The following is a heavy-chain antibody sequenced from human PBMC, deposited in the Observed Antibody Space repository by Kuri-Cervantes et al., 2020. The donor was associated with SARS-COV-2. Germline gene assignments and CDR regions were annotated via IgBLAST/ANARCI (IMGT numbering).Heavy chain of an antibody. Sequence: SETLSLTCAVYGGSFSGYYWSWIRQPPGRGLEWIGYIYHSGSTYYNPSLKSRVTISVDRSKNQFYLKLSSVTAADTAAYYCARGRSITIFGVVIEKYGMDVWGQGTTVTVSS. V-gene: IGHV4-34*01. D-gene: IGHD3-3*01. CDR1: GGSFSGYY. J-gene: IGHJ6*02. CDR3: ARGRSITIFGVVIEKYGMDV. CDR2: IYHSGST.